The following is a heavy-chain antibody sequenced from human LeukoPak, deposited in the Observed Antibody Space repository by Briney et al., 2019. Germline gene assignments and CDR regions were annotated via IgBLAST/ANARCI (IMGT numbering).Heavy chain of an antibody. Sequence: ASVKVSCKASGYTFTSYAINWVRQAPGQGLEWMGWISVYNGNPNYAQKLQGRVTMTTDTSTRTAYMELRSLRSDDTAVYFCARGVPGMAYYYMDVWGKGTTVTVSS. V-gene: IGHV1-18*01. CDR3: ARGVPGMAYYYMDV. D-gene: IGHD5-24*01. CDR2: ISVYNGNP. CDR1: GYTFTSYA. J-gene: IGHJ6*03.